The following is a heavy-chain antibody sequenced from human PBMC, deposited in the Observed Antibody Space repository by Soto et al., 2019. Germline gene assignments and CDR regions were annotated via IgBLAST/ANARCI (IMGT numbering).Heavy chain of an antibody. CDR2: IYWDDDK. V-gene: IGHV2-5*02. D-gene: IGHD1-1*01. Sequence: QITLKESGPTLVKPTQTLTLTCTFSGFSLSTSGVGVGWIRQPPGKALEWLALIYWDDDKRYSPSLKSRLTTIKFTXXNQVVLTMTNMDPVDTATYYCAHRYNWNDPHGFDPWGQGTLVTVSS. CDR3: AHRYNWNDPHGFDP. J-gene: IGHJ5*02. CDR1: GFSLSTSGVG.